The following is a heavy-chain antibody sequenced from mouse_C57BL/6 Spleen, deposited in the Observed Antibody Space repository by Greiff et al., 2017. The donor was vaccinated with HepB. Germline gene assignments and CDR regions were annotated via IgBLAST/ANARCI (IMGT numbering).Heavy chain of an antibody. CDR2: IDPNSGGT. CDR1: GYTFTSYW. J-gene: IGHJ4*01. V-gene: IGHV1-72*01. CDR3: ASPRAVVAADYAMDC. D-gene: IGHD1-1*01. Sequence: VKLQQPGAELVKPGASVKLSCKASGYTFTSYWMHWVKQRPGRGLEWIGRIDPNSGGTKYNEKFKSKATLTVDKPSSTAYMQLSSLTSADSAVYYCASPRAVVAADYAMDCWGQGTSVTVS.